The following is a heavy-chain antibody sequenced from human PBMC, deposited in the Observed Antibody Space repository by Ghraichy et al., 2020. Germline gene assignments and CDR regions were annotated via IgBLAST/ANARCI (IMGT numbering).Heavy chain of an antibody. CDR3: ARESLDPEEWLVAVNDAFDI. CDR1: GYTFTSYG. V-gene: IGHV1-18*04. Sequence: ASVKVSCKASGYTFTSYGISWVRQAPGQGLEWMGWISAYNGNTNYAQKLQGRVTMTTDTSTSTAYMELRSLRSDDTAVYYCARESLDPEEWLVAVNDAFDIWGQGTMVTVSS. J-gene: IGHJ3*02. CDR2: ISAYNGNT. D-gene: IGHD6-19*01.